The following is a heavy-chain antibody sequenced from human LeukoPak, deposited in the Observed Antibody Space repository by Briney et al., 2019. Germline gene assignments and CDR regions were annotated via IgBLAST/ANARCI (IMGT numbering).Heavy chain of an antibody. D-gene: IGHD2-15*01. CDR2: ITASGDRT. CDR1: GFTFSDYV. CDR3: ARRDIVVIVSASDY. J-gene: IGHJ4*02. V-gene: IGHV3-23*01. Sequence: PGRSLRLSCAASGFTFSDYVMIWVRQAPGKGLEWVSGITASGDRTYYADSVQGRFTMSRDNSKNTVYLQMNSLRVDDTAVYYCARRDIVVIVSASDYWGQGTLVTVSS.